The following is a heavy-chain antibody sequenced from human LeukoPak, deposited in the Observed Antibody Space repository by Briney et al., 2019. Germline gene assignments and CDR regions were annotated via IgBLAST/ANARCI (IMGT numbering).Heavy chain of an antibody. Sequence: PGGSLRLSCAASGFTFSSYAMSWVRQAPGKGLEWVSAISGSGGNTYYADSVKGRFTISRDNSKNTLYLQMNSLRAEDTAVYYCAKDRHDYGDYGPLDYWGQGTLVTVSS. CDR1: GFTFSSYA. J-gene: IGHJ4*02. CDR3: AKDRHDYGDYGPLDY. CDR2: ISGSGGNT. V-gene: IGHV3-23*01. D-gene: IGHD4-17*01.